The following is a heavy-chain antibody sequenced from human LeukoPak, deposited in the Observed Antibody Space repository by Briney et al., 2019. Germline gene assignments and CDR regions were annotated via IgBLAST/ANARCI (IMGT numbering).Heavy chain of an antibody. D-gene: IGHD3-22*01. CDR3: TTPYYYDSSGYY. Sequence: GGSLRLSCAASGFTFCNAWMSWVRQAPGKGLEWVGRIKSKTDGGTTDYAAPVKGRFTISRDDSKNTLYLQMNSLKTEDTAVYYCTTPYYYDSSGYYWGQGTLVTVSS. V-gene: IGHV3-15*01. CDR2: IKSKTDGGTT. J-gene: IGHJ4*02. CDR1: GFTFCNAW.